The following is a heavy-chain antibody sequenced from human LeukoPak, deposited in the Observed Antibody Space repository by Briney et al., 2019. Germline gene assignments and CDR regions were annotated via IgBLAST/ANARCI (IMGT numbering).Heavy chain of an antibody. CDR3: ARHSGSYGGAFDI. CDR2: SYYSGST. J-gene: IGHJ3*02. D-gene: IGHD1-26*01. CDR1: GGSISSYY. V-gene: IGHV4-59*08. Sequence: SETLSLTCTVSGGSISSYYWSWIRQPPGKGLEWIGYSYYSGSTNYNPSLKSRLTISVDTSKNQLFLKLSPVTAADTAVYYCARHSGSYGGAFDIWGQGTMVTVSS.